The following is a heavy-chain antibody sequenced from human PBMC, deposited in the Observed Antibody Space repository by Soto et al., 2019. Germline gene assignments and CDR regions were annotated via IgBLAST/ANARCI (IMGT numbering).Heavy chain of an antibody. CDR1: GYDFTAYD. CDR3: GRGPSPRAPAGGTPYYYAMDV. J-gene: IGHJ6*02. CDR2: MHPINGAT. D-gene: IGHD6-13*01. Sequence: ASVKVSGKASGYDFTAYDINWVRQASGQGLEWMGWMHPINGATGSARRFQGRVSMTRNTATGTAYLELTSLRSDDSAVYYCGRGPSPRAPAGGTPYYYAMDVWGQGTTVTVSS. V-gene: IGHV1-8*02.